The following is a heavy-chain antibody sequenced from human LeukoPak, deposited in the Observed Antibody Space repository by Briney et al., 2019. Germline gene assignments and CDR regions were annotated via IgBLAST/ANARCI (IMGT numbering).Heavy chain of an antibody. J-gene: IGHJ6*04. CDR2: INHSGST. D-gene: IGHD3-10*01. CDR1: GGSFSGYY. CDR3: ATEARGLGV. Sequence: SSETLSLTCAVYGGSFSGYYWSWIRQPPGKGLEWIGEINHSGSTNYNPSLKSRVTISVDTSKNQFSLKLSSVTAADTAVYYCATEARGLGVWGKGTTVTISS. V-gene: IGHV4-34*01.